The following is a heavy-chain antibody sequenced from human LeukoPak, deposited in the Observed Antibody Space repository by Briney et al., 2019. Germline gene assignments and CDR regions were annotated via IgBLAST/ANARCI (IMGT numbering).Heavy chain of an antibody. V-gene: IGHV3-30*02. J-gene: IGHJ4*02. CDR3: ARDRLNRAYCGNDCYSAAFDY. Sequence: GGSLRLSCAASGFSLNDYGIHWVRQAPGKGLEWVAIIWPDRRNKYYADSVKGRFTISRDDSRNTLYLQMNSLRPEDTAVYYCARDRLNRAYCGNDCYSAAFDYWGQGALVTVSS. CDR2: IWPDRRNK. D-gene: IGHD2-21*02. CDR1: GFSLNDYG.